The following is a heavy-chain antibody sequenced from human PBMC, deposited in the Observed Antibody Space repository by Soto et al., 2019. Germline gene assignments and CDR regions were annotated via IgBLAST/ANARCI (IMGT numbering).Heavy chain of an antibody. D-gene: IGHD2-21*01. Sequence: EVQLLESGGGLVHPGESLRLSCAASGFILRNYAMSWVRQPPGKGLEWVSTITVTDAGTVYADSVKGRFTISRDNSKNTLYLQMNSLRVEDTAVHYCAKDAPGGGWLSDSWGQGARVTVSS. CDR1: GFILRNYA. CDR2: ITVTDAGT. V-gene: IGHV3-23*01. J-gene: IGHJ4*02. CDR3: AKDAPGGGWLSDS.